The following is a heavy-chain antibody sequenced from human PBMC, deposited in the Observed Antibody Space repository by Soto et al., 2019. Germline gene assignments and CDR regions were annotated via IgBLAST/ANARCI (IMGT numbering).Heavy chain of an antibody. V-gene: IGHV1-18*01. CDR2: ISAYNGNT. Sequence: ASVKVSCKASGYTFTSYGISWVRQAPGQALEWMGWISAYNGNTNYAQKLQGRVTMTTDTSTSTAYMELRSLRSDDTAVYYCARDFDILTGYYGFDYWGQGTLVTVSS. CDR3: ARDFDILTGYYGFDY. J-gene: IGHJ4*02. D-gene: IGHD3-9*01. CDR1: GYTFTSYG.